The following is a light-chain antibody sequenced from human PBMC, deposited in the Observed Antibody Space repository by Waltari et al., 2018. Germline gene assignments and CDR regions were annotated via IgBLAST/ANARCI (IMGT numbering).Light chain of an antibody. CDR1: QSVSSSY. CDR3: QQYGSSPLT. Sequence: EIVLTRSPGTLSLSPGERATLSCRASQSVSSSYLAWYQQKPGQAPRLLIYGASSRATGIPDRFSGSGSGTDFTLTISRLEPEDFAVYYCQQYGSSPLT. V-gene: IGKV3-20*01. CDR2: GAS. J-gene: IGKJ4*01.